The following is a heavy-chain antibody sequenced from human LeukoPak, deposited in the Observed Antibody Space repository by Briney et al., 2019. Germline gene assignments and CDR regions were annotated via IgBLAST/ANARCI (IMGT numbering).Heavy chain of an antibody. CDR3: ARELYYDFWSGYSDY. CDR2: LQNHGGDI. Sequence: GGSLRLSCAASGFTFSNYGMRWVRQAPDKGLEWVAFLQNHGGDIHYADSVEGRFTISRDNSKNTLYLQMNSLRAEDTAVYYCARELYYDFWSGYSDYWGQGTLVTVSS. V-gene: IGHV3-30*02. D-gene: IGHD3-3*01. J-gene: IGHJ4*02. CDR1: GFTFSNYG.